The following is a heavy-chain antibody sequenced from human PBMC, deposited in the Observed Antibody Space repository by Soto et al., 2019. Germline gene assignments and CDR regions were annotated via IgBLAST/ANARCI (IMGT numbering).Heavy chain of an antibody. CDR1: GGSVNDFD. J-gene: IGHJ5*02. CDR3: ARDDYIWGSYRA. V-gene: IGHV4-34*01. CDR2: INHSGST. D-gene: IGHD3-16*02. Sequence: AVYGGSVNDFDGSWIRQPPGKGLEWIGEINHSGSTNYNPSLKSRVTISVDTSKNQFSLKLSSVTAADTAVYYCARDDYIWGSYRAWGQGTLVTVSS.